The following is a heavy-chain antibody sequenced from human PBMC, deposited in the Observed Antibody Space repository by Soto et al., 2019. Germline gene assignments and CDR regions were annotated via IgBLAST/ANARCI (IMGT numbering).Heavy chain of an antibody. J-gene: IGHJ6*02. V-gene: IGHV1-46*01. CDR1: GYTFTSYY. CDR3: ARPAATTYLYYNYGMDV. D-gene: IGHD4-4*01. Sequence: QVQLVQSGAEGKKPGASVKVSCKASGYTFTSYYMHWVRQAPGQGLEWMGIIDPSGGSTTYAQKFQGRVTMTRDTSTSTVYMEVSSLRSEDTAVYYCARPAATTYLYYNYGMDVWGQGTTVTVSS. CDR2: IDPSGGST.